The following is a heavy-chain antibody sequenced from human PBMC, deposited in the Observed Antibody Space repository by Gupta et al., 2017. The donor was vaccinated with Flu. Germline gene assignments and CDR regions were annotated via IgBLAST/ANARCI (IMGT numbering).Heavy chain of an antibody. V-gene: IGHV4-39*01. D-gene: IGHD2-2*01. CDR1: GGSISSNSYY. Sequence: QLQLQESGPGLVKPSETLSLTCTVSGGSISSNSYYWGWIRQPPGKGLEWIGSIYYSGNTYYNPSLKNRVTISEDTSKNQFSLKLSSVTAADTAVYYCALRRGYCSSSSCSFDYWGQGTLVTVSS. CDR3: ALRRGYCSSSSCSFDY. CDR2: IYYSGNT. J-gene: IGHJ4*02.